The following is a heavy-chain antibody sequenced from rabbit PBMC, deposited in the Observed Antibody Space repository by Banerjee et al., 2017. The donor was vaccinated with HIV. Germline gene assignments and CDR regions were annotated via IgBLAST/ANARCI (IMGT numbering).Heavy chain of an antibody. CDR1: GFSFSSSYW. Sequence: QEQLEESGGDLVKPEGSLTLTCTASGFSFSSSYWICWVRQAPGKGLEWIACIYTGDGNTYYVSWAKGRFTISKTSSTTVTLQMTSLTAADTATYFCARGLYDGITRMKLWGPGTLVTIS. CDR2: IYTGDGNT. CDR3: ARGLYDGITRMKL. J-gene: IGHJ4*01. D-gene: IGHD4-2*01. V-gene: IGHV1S45*01.